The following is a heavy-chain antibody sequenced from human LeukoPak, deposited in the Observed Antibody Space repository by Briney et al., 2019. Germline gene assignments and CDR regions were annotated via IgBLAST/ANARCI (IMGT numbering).Heavy chain of an antibody. Sequence: GGSLRLSCAASGFSFSYAWMSWVRQAPGKGLEWIGRIKSKIDGETTDYATPVNDRFTISRDDPEKTLYLQIKSLQAEDTAVYYCTSEAEGGATVVKNGFDYWGQGTLVTVSS. CDR3: TSEAEGGATVVKNGFDY. J-gene: IGHJ4*02. V-gene: IGHV3-15*01. D-gene: IGHD2-21*01. CDR2: IKSKIDGETT. CDR1: GFSFSYAW.